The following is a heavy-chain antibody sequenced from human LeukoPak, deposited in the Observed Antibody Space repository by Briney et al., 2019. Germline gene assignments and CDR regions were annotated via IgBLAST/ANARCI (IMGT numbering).Heavy chain of an antibody. CDR2: ISSSSSTI. V-gene: IGHV3-48*04. J-gene: IGHJ4*02. D-gene: IGHD3-3*01. CDR1: GFTFSSYS. CDR3: ASITIFGVVDNQHED. Sequence: GGSLRLSCAASGFTFSSYSMNWVRQAPGKGLERVSYISSSSSTIYYADSVKGRFTISRDNAKNTLYLQMNSLRAEDTAVYYCASITIFGVVDNQHEDWGQGTLVTVSS.